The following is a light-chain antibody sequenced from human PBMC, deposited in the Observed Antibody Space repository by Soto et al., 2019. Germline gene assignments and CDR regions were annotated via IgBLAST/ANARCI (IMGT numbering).Light chain of an antibody. CDR3: HQGHNWPLT. CDR1: QSINSE. V-gene: IGKV3-15*01. J-gene: IGKJ2*01. CDR2: GAS. Sequence: EIVMTQSPATLSLSPGERAALSCRASQSINSELAWYQQKPGQPPRLLIYGASTRATVVPARFTGSESGSEFTLTISGLQSEDFAVYYCHQGHNWPLTFGQGTRLEI.